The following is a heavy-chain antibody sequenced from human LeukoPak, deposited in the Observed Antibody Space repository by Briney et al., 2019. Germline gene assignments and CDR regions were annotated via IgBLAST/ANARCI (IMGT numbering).Heavy chain of an antibody. J-gene: IGHJ4*02. CDR2: ISDTGGDT. D-gene: IGHD3-16*01. CDR1: GFTFSSYV. V-gene: IGHV3-23*01. Sequence: GGSLRLSCAASGFTFSSYVMSWVRQAPGKGLEWVSSISDTGGDTYCTGSVKGRFTISRDNSKSTLYLQMNSLRAEDTAVYYCAKDRIRGDSYWGQGTPVTVSS. CDR3: AKDRIRGDSY.